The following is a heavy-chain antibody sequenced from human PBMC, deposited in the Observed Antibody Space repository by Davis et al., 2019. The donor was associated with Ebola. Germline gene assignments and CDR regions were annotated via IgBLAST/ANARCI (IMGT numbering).Heavy chain of an antibody. J-gene: IGHJ6*02. CDR1: GGSFNNFA. Sequence: AASVKVSCKASGGSFNNFAISWVRQAPGQGLEWMGGIIPLFRTPHYAQKFQGRLTITADESTTTAYMELYSLRSEDTAVYYCAFPGGGLGYDFGYFHAMGVWGQGTTVTVSS. D-gene: IGHD5-12*01. V-gene: IGHV1-69*13. CDR2: IIPLFRTP. CDR3: AFPGGGLGYDFGYFHAMGV.